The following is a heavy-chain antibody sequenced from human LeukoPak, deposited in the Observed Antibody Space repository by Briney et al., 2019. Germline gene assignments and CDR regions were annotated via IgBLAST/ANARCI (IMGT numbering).Heavy chain of an antibody. D-gene: IGHD6-19*01. CDR2: ISAYNGNT. CDR1: GYTFTGYY. Sequence: ASVKVSCKASGYTFTGYYMHWVRQAPGQGLEWMGWISAYNGNTNYAQKVQGRVTMTTDTSTSTAYMELRSLRSDDTAVYYCARVFGIAVASRGFDYWGQGTLVTVSS. CDR3: ARVFGIAVASRGFDY. V-gene: IGHV1-18*04. J-gene: IGHJ4*02.